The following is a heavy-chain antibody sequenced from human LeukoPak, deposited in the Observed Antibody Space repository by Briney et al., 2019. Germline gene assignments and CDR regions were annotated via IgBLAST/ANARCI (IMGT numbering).Heavy chain of an antibody. D-gene: IGHD5-12*01. Sequence: PGGSLRLSCAASGFTFSSYAMHWVRQAPGKGLEWVAVISYDGSNKYYADSVKGRFTISRDNSKNTLYLQMNSLRAEDTAVYYCAREGLVATTYYFDYWGQGTLVTVSS. CDR2: ISYDGSNK. J-gene: IGHJ4*02. CDR1: GFTFSSYA. CDR3: AREGLVATTYYFDY. V-gene: IGHV3-30-3*01.